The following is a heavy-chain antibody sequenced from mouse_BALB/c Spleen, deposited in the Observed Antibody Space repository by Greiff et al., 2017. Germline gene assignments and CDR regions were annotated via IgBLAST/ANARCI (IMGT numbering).Heavy chain of an antibody. D-gene: IGHD1-1*01. V-gene: IGHV1-18*01. CDR1: GYTFTDYN. CDR2: INPNNGGT. Sequence: EVQLQQSGPELVKPGASVKIPCKASGYTFTDYNMDWVKQSHGKSLEWIGDINPNNGGTIYNQKFKGKATLTVDKSSSTAYMELRSLTSEDTAVYYCARLYYYGSSHYAMDYWGQGTSVTGSS. J-gene: IGHJ4*01. CDR3: ARLYYYGSSHYAMDY.